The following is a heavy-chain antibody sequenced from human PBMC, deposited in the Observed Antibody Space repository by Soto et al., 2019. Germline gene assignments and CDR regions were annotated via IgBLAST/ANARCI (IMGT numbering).Heavy chain of an antibody. CDR2: ITPIFSTT. Sequence: QVQLVQSGAEVKKPGSSVKVSCRASGGTFIRDIVTWVRQAPGQGLEWMGGITPIFSTTNYAQKFRGRVTITADKSTNTAYMELSSLTSEDTAVYYCARGGGSGTNNAAYFDFWGQGTLVTVSS. CDR3: ARGGGSGTNNAAYFDF. CDR1: GGTFIRDI. D-gene: IGHD3-10*01. J-gene: IGHJ4*02. V-gene: IGHV1-69*06.